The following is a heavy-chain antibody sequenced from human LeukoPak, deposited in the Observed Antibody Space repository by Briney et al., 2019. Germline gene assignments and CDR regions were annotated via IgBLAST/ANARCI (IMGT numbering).Heavy chain of an antibody. Sequence: PPETLSLTCTVSGGSITSSDYYWGWIRQSPGKGLERIGSLYYSGTMHYNPSLKSRVTISVDTSKNQFSLTLRSVTAADTAVFYCARRPVALHAFDIWGQGTMVTVSS. CDR2: LYYSGTM. V-gene: IGHV4-39*01. CDR3: ARRPVALHAFDI. J-gene: IGHJ3*02. CDR1: GGSITSSDYY. D-gene: IGHD2-21*01.